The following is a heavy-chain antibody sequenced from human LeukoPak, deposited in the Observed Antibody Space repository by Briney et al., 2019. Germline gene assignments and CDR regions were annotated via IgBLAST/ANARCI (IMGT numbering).Heavy chain of an antibody. CDR2: INPNTGGT. J-gene: IGHJ5*02. Sequence: GASVKVSCKASGYTFTGYYLHWVRQAPGQGLERMGWINPNTGGTKYAQKFQGRVTMTRDTSISTAYMEVTRLTSDDTAVYYCARALVPAAQRLSSWGQGTLVTVSS. CDR3: ARALVPAAQRLSS. CDR1: GYTFTGYY. V-gene: IGHV1-2*02. D-gene: IGHD2-2*01.